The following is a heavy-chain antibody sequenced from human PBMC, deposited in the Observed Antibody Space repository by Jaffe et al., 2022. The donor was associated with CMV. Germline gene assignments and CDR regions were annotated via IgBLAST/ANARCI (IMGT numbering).Heavy chain of an antibody. Sequence: EVQLLESGGGLVRPGGSLRLSCTASGFRFNSYVMNWVRQVPGKGLEWVSSISSSGGSTYYADSVKGRFTISRDNPENTLYLQMDNLRAEDTALYFCAKELRSFSRTPHYWYFDLWGRGTLVTVST. CDR3: AKELRSFSRTPHYWYFDL. CDR2: ISSSGGST. D-gene: IGHD3-3*02. V-gene: IGHV3-23*01. J-gene: IGHJ2*01. CDR1: GFRFNSYV.